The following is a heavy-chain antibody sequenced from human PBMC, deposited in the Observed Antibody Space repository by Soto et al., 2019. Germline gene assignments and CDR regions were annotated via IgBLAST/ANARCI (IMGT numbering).Heavy chain of an antibody. D-gene: IGHD6-19*01. Sequence: EVQLVESGGGLIQPGGSLRLSCAASGFTVSSKYMTWVRQAPGKGLEWVSVIYGGGTTYYADSVKGRFTISRDNSKNTLYLQRNGLRAEDTAVYYCVQTTGWPGFDFWGQGTLVTVSS. CDR3: VQTTGWPGFDF. CDR2: IYGGGTT. CDR1: GFTVSSKY. J-gene: IGHJ4*02. V-gene: IGHV3-53*01.